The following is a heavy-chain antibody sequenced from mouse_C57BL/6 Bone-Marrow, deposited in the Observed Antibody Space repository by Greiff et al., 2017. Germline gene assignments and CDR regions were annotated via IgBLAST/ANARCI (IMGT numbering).Heavy chain of an antibody. Sequence: EVQLQQSGPELVKPGASVKISCKASGYTFTDYYMNWVKQSHGKSLEWIGDINPNNGGTSYNQKFKGKATLTVDKSSSTAYMELRSLTSEDSAVYYCARSPCYDGYYERFAYWGQGTLVTVSA. CDR3: ARSPCYDGYYERFAY. CDR1: GYTFTDYY. V-gene: IGHV1-26*01. CDR2: INPNNGGT. J-gene: IGHJ3*01. D-gene: IGHD2-3*01.